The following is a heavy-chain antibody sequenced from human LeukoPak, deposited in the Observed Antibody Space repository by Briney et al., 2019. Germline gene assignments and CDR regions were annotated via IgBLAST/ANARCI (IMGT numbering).Heavy chain of an antibody. V-gene: IGHV5-10-1*01. CDR1: GYSFTSYW. Sequence: GESLKISCKGSGYSFTSYWISWVRQMPGKGLEWVGRIDPSDSYTNYSPSFQGHVTISADKSISTAYLQWSSLKASDTAMYYCAMDCSGGSCYSPEYFQHWGQAPWSPSPQ. D-gene: IGHD2-15*01. J-gene: IGHJ1*01. CDR3: AMDCSGGSCYSPEYFQH. CDR2: IDPSDSYT.